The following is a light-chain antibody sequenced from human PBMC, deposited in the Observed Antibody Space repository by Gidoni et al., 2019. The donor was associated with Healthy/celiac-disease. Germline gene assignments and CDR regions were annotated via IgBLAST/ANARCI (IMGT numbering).Light chain of an antibody. CDR1: SSNIGSNT. CDR2: SNN. Sequence: QSVLTQPTSASGTPGQRVTIACSGSSSNIGSNTVNWYQQLPGTAHKLLIYSNNQRPSGVPDRFSGSTSGTSASLAIRGLQSEDEADYYCAAWDDSLNVLFGGGTKLTVL. V-gene: IGLV1-44*01. CDR3: AAWDDSLNVL. J-gene: IGLJ2*01.